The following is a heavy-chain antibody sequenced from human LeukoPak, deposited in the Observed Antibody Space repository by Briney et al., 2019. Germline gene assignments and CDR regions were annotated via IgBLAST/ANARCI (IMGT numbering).Heavy chain of an antibody. J-gene: IGHJ2*01. CDR3: ARRRVVVVAATVPSLKRYWYFDL. D-gene: IGHD2-15*01. CDR1: GGSISSYY. V-gene: IGHV4-34*01. Sequence: PSETLSLTCTVSGGSISSYYWSWIRQPPGKGLEWIGEINHSGSTNYNPSLKSRVTISVDTSKNQFSLKLSSVTAADTAVYYCARRRVVVVAATVPSLKRYWYFDLWGRGTLVTVSS. CDR2: INHSGST.